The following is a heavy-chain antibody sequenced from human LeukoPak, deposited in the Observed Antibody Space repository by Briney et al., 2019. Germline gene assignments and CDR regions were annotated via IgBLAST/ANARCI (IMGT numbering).Heavy chain of an antibody. CDR3: AAARSHYDFWSGYDY. CDR2: IVVGSGNT. J-gene: IGHJ4*02. CDR1: GFTFTSSA. Sequence: GASVKVSCKASGFTFTSSAMQWVRQARGQRLEWIGWIVVGSGNTNYAQKFQERVTITRDMSTGTAYMELSSLRSEDTAVYYCAAARSHYDFWSGYDYWGQGTLVTVSS. D-gene: IGHD3-3*01. V-gene: IGHV1-58*02.